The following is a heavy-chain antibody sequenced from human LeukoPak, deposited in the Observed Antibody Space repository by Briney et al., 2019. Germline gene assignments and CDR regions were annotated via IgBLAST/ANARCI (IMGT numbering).Heavy chain of an antibody. Sequence: PGASVKVSCKASGYTFTSYDINWVRQATGQGLEWMGWMNPNSGNTCYSHKFQGTFTMTRNTSISTAYMELSSLRSEDTAVYYCAGAPSIAARAPDYWGQGTLVTVSS. V-gene: IGHV1-8*01. CDR1: GYTFTSYD. CDR2: MNPNSGNT. J-gene: IGHJ4*02. D-gene: IGHD6-6*01. CDR3: AGAPSIAARAPDY.